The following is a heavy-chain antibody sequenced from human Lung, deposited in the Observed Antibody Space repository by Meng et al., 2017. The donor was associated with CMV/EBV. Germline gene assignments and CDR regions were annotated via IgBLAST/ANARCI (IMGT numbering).Heavy chain of an antibody. J-gene: IGHJ4*02. V-gene: IGHV3-7*04. CDR3: GGVGIGY. D-gene: IGHD3-10*01. Sequence: EVHLVEVGGDLCQPGEPMRLSCAASGFSASRYWMNWYRQAPGKGLEWVANTNEDGSKKYYVDSVKGRFTISRDNAKNSLYLQMNSLRVEDTAIYYCGGVGIGYWGQGTLVTVSS. CDR2: TNEDGSKK. CDR1: GFSASRYW.